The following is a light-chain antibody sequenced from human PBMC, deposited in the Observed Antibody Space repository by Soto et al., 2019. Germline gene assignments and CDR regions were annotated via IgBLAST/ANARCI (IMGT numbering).Light chain of an antibody. CDR1: QSVSSN. Sequence: TQSPSTLSASLGDRATLSCRASQSVSSNLAWYQQKPGQAPRLLIYGASNRATGIPDRFSGSGSGTDFTLTISRLEPEDFAVYYCQQYGSSGTFGQGTKVDI. J-gene: IGKJ1*01. CDR2: GAS. CDR3: QQYGSSGT. V-gene: IGKV3-20*01.